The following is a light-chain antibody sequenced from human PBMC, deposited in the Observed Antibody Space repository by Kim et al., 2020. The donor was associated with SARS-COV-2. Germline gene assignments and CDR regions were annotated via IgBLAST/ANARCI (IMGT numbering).Light chain of an antibody. Sequence: GRSDTISCTGTSSDIDTYNYGSWYQQHPDKAPKLRVYDVIKRPSGVPDRFSGSKSGNAASLTISGLRTEDEADYYCCSYAGSYTYVFGTGTKVTVL. CDR1: SSDIDTYNY. V-gene: IGLV2-11*01. CDR3: CSYAGSYTYV. CDR2: DVI. J-gene: IGLJ1*01.